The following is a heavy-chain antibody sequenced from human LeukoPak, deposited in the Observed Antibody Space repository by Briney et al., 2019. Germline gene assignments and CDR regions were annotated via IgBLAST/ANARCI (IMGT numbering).Heavy chain of an antibody. V-gene: IGHV3-23*01. D-gene: IGHD2-15*01. Sequence: GRSLRLSCAASGFTFSSYTMHWVRQAPGKGLEWVSAISGSGGSTYYADSVKGRFTISRDNSKNTLYLQMNSLRAEDTAVYYCASGSGGSCYDYWGQGTLVTVSS. CDR3: ASGSGGSCYDY. CDR2: ISGSGGST. J-gene: IGHJ4*02. CDR1: GFTFSSYT.